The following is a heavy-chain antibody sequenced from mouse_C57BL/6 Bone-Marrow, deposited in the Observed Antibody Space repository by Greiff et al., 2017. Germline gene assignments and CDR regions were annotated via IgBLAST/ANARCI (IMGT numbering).Heavy chain of an antibody. CDR1: GYTFTSYW. CDR3: ARGDGYLHYYAMDY. V-gene: IGHV1-69*01. CDR2: IDPSDSYT. J-gene: IGHJ4*01. Sequence: QVQLQQPGAELVMPGASVKLSCKASGYTFTSYWMHWVKQRPGQGLEWIGEIDPSDSYTNYNQKFKGKSTLTVDKSSSTAYMQLSSLTSEDSAVYYCARGDGYLHYYAMDYWGQGTSVTVSS. D-gene: IGHD2-3*01.